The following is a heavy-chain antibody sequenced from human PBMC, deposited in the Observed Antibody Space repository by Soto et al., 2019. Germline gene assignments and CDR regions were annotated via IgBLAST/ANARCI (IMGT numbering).Heavy chain of an antibody. J-gene: IGHJ4*02. Sequence: GASVKVSCKASGYTFTSYDIDGVRQATGQGLEWMGIINPSGGSTTYAQKFQGRVTMTRDTSTSTVYMELSSLRSDDTAVYYCARGGGYTYGSLDYWGQGTLVTVSS. CDR2: INPSGGST. CDR1: GYTFTSYD. V-gene: IGHV1-46*01. D-gene: IGHD5-18*01. CDR3: ARGGGYTYGSLDY.